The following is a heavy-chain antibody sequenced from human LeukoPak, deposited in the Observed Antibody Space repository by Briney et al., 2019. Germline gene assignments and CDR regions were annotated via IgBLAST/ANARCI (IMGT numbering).Heavy chain of an antibody. CDR3: ARVLPYSSGWGVDY. J-gene: IGHJ4*02. D-gene: IGHD6-19*01. CDR1: GGSIRSYY. CDR2: IYYTGST. V-gene: IGHV4-59*01. Sequence: SETLSLTCTVSGGSIRSYYWSWIRQPPGKGLEWIGYIYYTGSTNYNPSLESRVTISVDTSKNQFSLNLISVTAADTAVYYCARVLPYSSGWGVDYWGQGALVTVSS.